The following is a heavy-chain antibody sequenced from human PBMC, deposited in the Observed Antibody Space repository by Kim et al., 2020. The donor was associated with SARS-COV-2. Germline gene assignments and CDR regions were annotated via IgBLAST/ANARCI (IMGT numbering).Heavy chain of an antibody. V-gene: IGHV3-33*08. CDR3: ARDPGGITMIVVVNYYYGMDV. D-gene: IGHD3-22*01. J-gene: IGHJ6*02. CDR1: GFTFSSYG. CDR2: IWYDGSNK. Sequence: GGSLRLSCAASGFTFSSYGMHWVRQAPGKGLEWVAVIWYDGSNKYYADSVKGRFTISRDNSKNTLYLQMNSLRAEDTAVDYCARDPGGITMIVVVNYYYGMDVWGQGTTVTVSS.